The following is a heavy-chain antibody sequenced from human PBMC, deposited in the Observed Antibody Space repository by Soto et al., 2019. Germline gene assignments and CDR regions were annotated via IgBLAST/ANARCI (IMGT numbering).Heavy chain of an antibody. CDR3: AETYVQRNQNAFDI. Sequence: SETLSLTCAVYGGSFSGYYWSWIRQPPGKGLEWIGEINHSGSTNYNPSLKSRVTISVDTSKNQFSLKLSSVTAADTAAYYCAETYVQRNQNAFDIWGQGTMVTVSS. J-gene: IGHJ3*02. D-gene: IGHD5-18*01. CDR2: INHSGST. CDR1: GGSFSGYY. V-gene: IGHV4-34*01.